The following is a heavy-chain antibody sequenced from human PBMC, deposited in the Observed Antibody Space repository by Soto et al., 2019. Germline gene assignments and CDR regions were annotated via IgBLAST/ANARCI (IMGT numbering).Heavy chain of an antibody. CDR1: GFTFSSYS. J-gene: IGHJ4*02. CDR2: ISGSSSTI. CDR3: ASEYYYRTDY. Sequence: PGGSLRLSCAASGFTFSSYSMNWVRQAPGKGLEWVSYISGSSSTIYYADSVKGRFTISRDNAKNSLYLQMNSLRAEDTAVYYCASEYYYRTDYWGQGTLVT. V-gene: IGHV3-48*01. D-gene: IGHD3-10*01.